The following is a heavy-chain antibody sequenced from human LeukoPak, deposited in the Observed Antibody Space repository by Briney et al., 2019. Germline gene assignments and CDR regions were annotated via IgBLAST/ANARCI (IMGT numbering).Heavy chain of an antibody. D-gene: IGHD3-22*01. CDR2: IYSDGRT. V-gene: IGHV3-53*01. CDR3: AKPQRIVVDAFDY. J-gene: IGHJ4*02. CDR1: GFTVSNKY. Sequence: GGSLRLSCAASGFTVSNKYMTWVRQAPGKGLEWVSLIYSDGRTYYADSVKGRCTISRDNSKNTLYLQMNSLRAEDTAVYYCAKPQRIVVDAFDYWGQGTLVTVSS.